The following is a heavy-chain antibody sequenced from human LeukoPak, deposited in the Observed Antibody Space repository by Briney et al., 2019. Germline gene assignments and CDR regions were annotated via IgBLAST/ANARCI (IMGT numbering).Heavy chain of an antibody. D-gene: IGHD4-23*01. CDR3: ARVGGATLVTMYFDY. CDR1: GLTFTGYS. Sequence: PGGSLRLSCAASGLTFTGYSMIWVRQAPVKGLEWISFTTTSSNTIYYADSVKGRFTISRDNAKKSLYLQMDSLREEDTAVYYCARVGGATLVTMYFDYWGQGTLVTVSS. V-gene: IGHV3-48*02. CDR2: TTTSSNTI. J-gene: IGHJ4*02.